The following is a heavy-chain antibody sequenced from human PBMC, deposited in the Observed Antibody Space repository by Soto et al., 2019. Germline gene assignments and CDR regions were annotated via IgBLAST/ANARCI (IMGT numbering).Heavy chain of an antibody. V-gene: IGHV3-23*01. CDR3: AKDQGGSWYEIDY. CDR2: ISGSGGST. D-gene: IGHD6-13*01. J-gene: IGHJ4*02. Sequence: EVQLLESGGGLVQPGGSLRLSCAASGFTFSNYAVTWVRQAPGKGLEWVSTISGSGGSTYYADSVKGRFTISRHNSKNTLYLKMNSLRAEDTAVYYCAKDQGGSWYEIDYWGQGTLVTVSS. CDR1: GFTFSNYA.